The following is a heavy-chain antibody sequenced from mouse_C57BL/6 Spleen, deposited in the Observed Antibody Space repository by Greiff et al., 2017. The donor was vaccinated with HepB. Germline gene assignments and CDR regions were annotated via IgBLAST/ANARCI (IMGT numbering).Heavy chain of an antibody. CDR3: AGIYYGYEGGYFDV. CDR1: GFSLTSYA. D-gene: IGHD2-2*01. V-gene: IGHV2-9-1*01. Sequence: VKLVESGPGLVAPSQSLSITCTVSGFSLTSYAISWVRQPPGKGLEWLGVIWTGGGTNYNSALKSRLSISKDNSKSQVFLKMNSLQTDDTARYYCAGIYYGYEGGYFDVWGTGTTVTVSS. CDR2: IWTGGGT. J-gene: IGHJ1*03.